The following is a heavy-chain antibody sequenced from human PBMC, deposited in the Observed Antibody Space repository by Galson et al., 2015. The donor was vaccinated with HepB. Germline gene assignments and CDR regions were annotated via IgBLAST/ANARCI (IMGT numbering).Heavy chain of an antibody. V-gene: IGHV4-4*02. Sequence: TLSLTCAVPGGSISSSNWWSWVRQPPGKGLEWIGEIYHSGSTNYNPSLKSRVTISVDKSKNQFSLKLSSVTAADTAVYYCAATGTTNYYGMDVWGQGTTVTVSS. J-gene: IGHJ6*02. D-gene: IGHD1-1*01. CDR3: AATGTTNYYGMDV. CDR2: IYHSGST. CDR1: GGSISSSNW.